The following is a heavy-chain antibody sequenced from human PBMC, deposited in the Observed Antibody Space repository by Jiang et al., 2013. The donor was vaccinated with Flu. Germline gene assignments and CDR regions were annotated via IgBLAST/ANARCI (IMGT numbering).Heavy chain of an antibody. CDR3: ARAWSGGNYHFDY. V-gene: IGHV6-1*01. D-gene: IGHD2-15*01. J-gene: IGHJ4*02. Sequence: VASRITVNPDTARNQVSLQLNSVTPEDTALYYCARAWSGGNYHFDYWGQGTLVTVSS.